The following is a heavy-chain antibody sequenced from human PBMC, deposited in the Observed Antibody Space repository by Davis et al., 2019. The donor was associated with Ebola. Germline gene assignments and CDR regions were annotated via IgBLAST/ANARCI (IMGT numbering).Heavy chain of an antibody. D-gene: IGHD3-3*01. CDR3: ARGGGTFGVVSDAFDI. V-gene: IGHV3-11*06. J-gene: IGHJ3*02. Sequence: PGGSLRPSCEASAFTFSDYYMSWIRQAPGKGLEWLSYISSSTTFTNYADSVKGRFTISRDNANNSLYLQMNSLRVEDTAVYYCARGGGTFGVVSDAFDIWGQGAMVTVSS. CDR2: ISSSTTFT. CDR1: AFTFSDYY.